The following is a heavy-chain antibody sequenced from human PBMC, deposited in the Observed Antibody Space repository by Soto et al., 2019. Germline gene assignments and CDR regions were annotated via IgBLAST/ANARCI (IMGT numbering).Heavy chain of an antibody. V-gene: IGHV1-18*01. CDR2: ISGFNGNT. Sequence: GASVKVSCKASGYTFNFYGITWVRQAPGQGLEWMGWISGFNGNTNYAADLQGRVTMTTDTSTSTAYMELRGLRSEDTAVYYCARGYGSGTYYEHWGQGTLVTVSS. D-gene: IGHD3-10*01. J-gene: IGHJ4*02. CDR3: ARGYGSGTYYEH. CDR1: GYTFNFYG.